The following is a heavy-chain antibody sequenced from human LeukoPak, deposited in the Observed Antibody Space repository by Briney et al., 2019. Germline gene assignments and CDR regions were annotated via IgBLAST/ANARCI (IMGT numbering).Heavy chain of an antibody. CDR3: AREDSFMVLSLDY. D-gene: IGHD3-10*01. CDR1: AFTFSRDD. V-gene: IGHV3-23*01. J-gene: IGHJ4*02. Sequence: PGGSLRLSCAASAFTFSRDDMAWVRQPPGKRPEWISSISGNGAGTHYIDSVRGRFINSRDNSKNTVYLQMNSLRAEDTAIYYCAREDSFMVLSLDYWGQGTLVTVSS. CDR2: ISGNGAGT.